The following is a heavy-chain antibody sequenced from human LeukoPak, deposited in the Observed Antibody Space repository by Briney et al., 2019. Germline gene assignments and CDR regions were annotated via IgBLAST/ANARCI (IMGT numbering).Heavy chain of an antibody. D-gene: IGHD3-22*01. J-gene: IGHJ4*02. V-gene: IGHV1-24*01. CDR2: FDPEDGET. CDR3: ARGFPPRRNYDSSGYYSYYFDY. CDR1: GYTLTELS. Sequence: ASVKVSCKVSGYTLTELSMHWVRQAPGKGLEWMGGFDPEDGETIYAQKFQGRVTMTRDTSISTAYMELRSLRSDDTAVYYCARGFPPRRNYDSSGYYSYYFDYWGQGTLVTVSS.